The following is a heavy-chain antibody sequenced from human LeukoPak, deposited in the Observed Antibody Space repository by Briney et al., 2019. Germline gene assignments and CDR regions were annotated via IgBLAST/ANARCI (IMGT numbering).Heavy chain of an antibody. D-gene: IGHD1-14*01. Sequence: PSETLSLTCTVSGGSLSSYYWSWIRQPPGKGVEWIGYIYYSGSTNYNPSLKSRVTISVDTSNNQFSLKLISVTAADAAVYYWARETGPNRFDYGGQGTLVTVSS. CDR2: IYYSGST. CDR1: GGSLSSYY. V-gene: IGHV4-59*01. CDR3: ARETGPNRFDY. J-gene: IGHJ4*02.